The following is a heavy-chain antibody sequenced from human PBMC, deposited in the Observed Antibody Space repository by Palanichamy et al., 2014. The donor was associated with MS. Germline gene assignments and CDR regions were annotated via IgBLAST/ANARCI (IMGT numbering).Heavy chain of an antibody. V-gene: IGHV4-59*01. J-gene: IGHJ4*02. CDR3: ARLPNYYFDS. CDR2: IYYSGST. Sequence: QVQLQESGPGLVKPSETLSLTCTVSGGSISSYYWSWIRQPPGKGLEWIGFIYYSGSTNYNPSLKSRVTISVDTSKNQFSLKLSSVTAADTAVYYCARLPNYYFDSWGQGALVTVSS. CDR1: GGSISSYY.